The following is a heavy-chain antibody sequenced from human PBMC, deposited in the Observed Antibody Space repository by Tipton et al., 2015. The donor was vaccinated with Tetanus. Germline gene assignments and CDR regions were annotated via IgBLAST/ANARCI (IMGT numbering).Heavy chain of an antibody. J-gene: IGHJ4*02. Sequence: GSLRLSCTASGFTFSSYWMSWVRQTPGKGLEWVANIKEDGSEKCYVDSVKGRFTISRDNAKNSLLLEMSSLRVEDTAVYFCVSRYSNAWYYFDIWGQGTPVTVSS. CDR2: IKEDGSEK. CDR1: GFTFSSYW. CDR3: VSRYSNAWYYFDI. V-gene: IGHV3-7*03. D-gene: IGHD5-12*01.